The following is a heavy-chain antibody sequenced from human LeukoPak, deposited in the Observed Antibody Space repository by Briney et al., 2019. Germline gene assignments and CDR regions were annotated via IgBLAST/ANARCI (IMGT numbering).Heavy chain of an antibody. CDR1: GGSISSGGHY. D-gene: IGHD5-24*01. CDR2: ISSTGST. Sequence: SETLSLTCTVSGGSISSGGHYWSWIRQPAGKGLEYLGRISSTGSTNYNPSLRSRVTISADTSKNHFSLKLSSVTAADTAVYYCARGITPVDYWGQGTLVTVSS. V-gene: IGHV4-61*02. J-gene: IGHJ4*02. CDR3: ARGITPVDY.